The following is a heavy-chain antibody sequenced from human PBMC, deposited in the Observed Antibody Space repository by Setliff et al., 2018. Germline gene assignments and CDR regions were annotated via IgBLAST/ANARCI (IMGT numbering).Heavy chain of an antibody. CDR1: GYTLTELS. V-gene: IGHV1-24*01. CDR2: FDPEDGET. D-gene: IGHD3-9*01. J-gene: IGHJ3*02. Sequence: ASVKVSCKVSGYTLTELSMHWVRQAPGKGLEWMGGFDPEDGETIYAQKFQGRVTMTEDTSTDTAYMELSSLRSEDTAVYYCATESLLRYFDLVGNPYACDIWGKGTMVTVSS. CDR3: ATESLLRYFDLVGNPYACDI.